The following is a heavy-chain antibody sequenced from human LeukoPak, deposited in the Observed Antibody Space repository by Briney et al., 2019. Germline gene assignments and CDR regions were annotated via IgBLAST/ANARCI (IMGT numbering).Heavy chain of an antibody. CDR3: ARSELLWFGGVNSGFDY. V-gene: IGHV4-4*02. CDR1: GGSISSSNW. D-gene: IGHD3-10*01. Sequence: PSGTLFLTCAVSGGSISSSNWWSWVRQPPGKGLEWIGEIYHSGSTNYNPSLKSRVTISVDKSKNQFSLKLSSVTAADMAVYYCARSELLWFGGVNSGFDYWGQGTLVTVSS. CDR2: IYHSGST. J-gene: IGHJ4*02.